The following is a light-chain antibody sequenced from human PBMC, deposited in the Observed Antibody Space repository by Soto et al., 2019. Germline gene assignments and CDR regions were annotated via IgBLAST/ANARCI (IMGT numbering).Light chain of an antibody. Sequence: VLTQPASVSGSPGQTITISCTGTSSDIGGHNAVSWYQHHPGKAPKLIIYEVTHRPSGVSDRFSASKSGNTASLTISGLQAEDEADYYCNSFRVSHLYVFGTGTKVTVL. V-gene: IGLV2-14*01. J-gene: IGLJ1*01. CDR1: SSDIGGHNA. CDR3: NSFRVSHLYV. CDR2: EVT.